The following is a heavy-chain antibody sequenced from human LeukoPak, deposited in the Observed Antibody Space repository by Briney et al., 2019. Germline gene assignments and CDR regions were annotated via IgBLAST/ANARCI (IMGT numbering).Heavy chain of an antibody. J-gene: IGHJ6*03. CDR2: IIPILGTA. CDR1: GGTFSSYA. Sequence: SVKVSCKASGGTFSSYAISWVRQAPGQGLEWMGGIIPILGTANYAQKFQGRVTITTDESTSTAYMELSSLRSEDTAVYYCARGGRQWELLIYMDVWGKGTMVTVSS. CDR3: ARGGRQWELLIYMDV. V-gene: IGHV1-69*05. D-gene: IGHD1-26*01.